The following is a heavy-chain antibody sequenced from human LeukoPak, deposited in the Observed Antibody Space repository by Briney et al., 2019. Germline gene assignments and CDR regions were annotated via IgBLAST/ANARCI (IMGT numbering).Heavy chain of an antibody. CDR1: GYSISSGYY. CDR2: IYHSGST. V-gene: IGHV4-38-2*02. D-gene: IGHD6-6*01. Sequence: PSETLSLTCTVSGYSISSGYYWGWIRQPPGKGLEWIENIYHSGSTYYNPSLKSRVTISVDTSKNQFSLKLSSVTAAGTAVYYCVRSSSSIFDYWGQGTLVTVSS. J-gene: IGHJ4*02. CDR3: VRSSSSIFDY.